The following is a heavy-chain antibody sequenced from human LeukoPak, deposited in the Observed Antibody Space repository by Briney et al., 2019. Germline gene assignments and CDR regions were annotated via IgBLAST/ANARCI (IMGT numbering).Heavy chain of an antibody. D-gene: IGHD5-24*01. CDR1: GFTFSSCS. Sequence: GSLRLSCAASGFTFSSCSMNWVRQAPGKGLEWLSYISSSSSTIYYADSVKGRFTISRDNSRNTVYLQMNSLRAEDTAVYYCAKDDRWLQFCCWGQGTLVTVSA. CDR3: AKDDRWLQFCC. V-gene: IGHV3-48*01. J-gene: IGHJ4*02. CDR2: ISSSSSTI.